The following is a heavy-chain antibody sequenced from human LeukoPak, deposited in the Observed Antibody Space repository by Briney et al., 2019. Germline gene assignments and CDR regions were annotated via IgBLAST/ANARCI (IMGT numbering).Heavy chain of an antibody. CDR1: GFTFSSYS. V-gene: IGHV3-21*04. CDR2: ISSSSSYI. D-gene: IGHD6-13*01. CDR3: AKRLSSSSTWYYFDY. Sequence: GSLRLSCAASGFTFSSYSMNWVRQAPGKGLEWVSSISSSSSYIYYADSVKGRFTISRDNAKNSLYLQMNSLRAEDTAVYYCAKRLSSSSTWYYFDYWGQGTLVTVSS. J-gene: IGHJ4*02.